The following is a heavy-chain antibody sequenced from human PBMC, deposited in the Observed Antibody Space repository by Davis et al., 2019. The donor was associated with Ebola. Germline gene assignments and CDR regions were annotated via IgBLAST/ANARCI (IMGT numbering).Heavy chain of an antibody. CDR3: ARGSWQLVRWFDP. CDR1: GGSISSNTYY. D-gene: IGHD6-13*01. CDR2: INHSGST. V-gene: IGHV4-39*07. J-gene: IGHJ5*02. Sequence: MPSETLSLTCTVSGGSISSNTYYWSWIRQPPGKGLEWIGEINHSGSTNYNPSLKSRVTISVDTSKNQFSLKLSSVTAADTAVYYCARGSWQLVRWFDPWGQGTLVTVSS.